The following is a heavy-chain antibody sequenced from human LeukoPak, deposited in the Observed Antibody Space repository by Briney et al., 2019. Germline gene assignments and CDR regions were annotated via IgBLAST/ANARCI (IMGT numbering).Heavy chain of an antibody. J-gene: IGHJ4*02. D-gene: IGHD3-22*01. CDR3: ARATRPWIVVLPDY. Sequence: AAVKVSCKASGYTFTGYYMHWVRQAPGQGLEWMGWINPNSGGTNYAQEFQGRVTMTRDTSISTAYMELSRLRSDDTAVYYCARATRPWIVVLPDYWGQGTLVTVSS. V-gene: IGHV1-2*02. CDR1: GYTFTGYY. CDR2: INPNSGGT.